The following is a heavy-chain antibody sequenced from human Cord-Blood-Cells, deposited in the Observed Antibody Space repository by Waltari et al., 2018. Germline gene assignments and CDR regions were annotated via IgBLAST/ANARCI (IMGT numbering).Heavy chain of an antibody. V-gene: IGHV1-69*01. D-gene: IGHD2-2*01. J-gene: IGHJ6*02. CDR2: IIPIFGTA. CDR3: ARFRAMGYYYYGMDV. Sequence: QVQLVQSGDEVKKPGSSVKVSCKASGGTFSSYAIRWVRQAPGQGIEWMGGIIPIFGTANYAQKFQGRVTITADESTSTAYMELSSLRSEDTAVYYCARFRAMGYYYYGMDVWGQGTTVTVSS. CDR1: GGTFSSYA.